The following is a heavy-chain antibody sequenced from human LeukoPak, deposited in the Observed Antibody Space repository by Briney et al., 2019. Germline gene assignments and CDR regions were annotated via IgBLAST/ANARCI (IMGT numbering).Heavy chain of an antibody. CDR1: GFTFSSCA. CDR3: AKDWGGVTTPYYYYGMDV. CDR2: ISGSGGST. J-gene: IGHJ6*02. D-gene: IGHD4-11*01. V-gene: IGHV3-23*01. Sequence: GGSLRLSCAASGFTFSSCAMSWVRQAPGKGLEWVSAISGSGGSTYYADSVKGRFTISRDNSKNTLYLQMNSLRAEDTAVYYCAKDWGGVTTPYYYYGMDVWGQGTTVTVSS.